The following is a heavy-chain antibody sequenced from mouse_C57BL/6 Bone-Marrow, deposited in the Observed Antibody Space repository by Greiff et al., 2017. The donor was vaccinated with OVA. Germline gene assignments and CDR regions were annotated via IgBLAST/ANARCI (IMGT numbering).Heavy chain of an antibody. CDR2: IDPSDSYT. D-gene: IGHD2-12*01. Sequence: QVQLQQPGAELVMPGASVKLSCKASGYTFTSYWMPWVKQRPGQGLEWIGEIDPSDSYTNYNQKFKGKSTLTVDKSSSTAYMQLSSLTSEDSAVYYCARDGTLRWGAMDDWGKGTSVTVSS. CDR3: ARDGTLRWGAMDD. J-gene: IGHJ4*01. CDR1: GYTFTSYW. V-gene: IGHV1-69*01.